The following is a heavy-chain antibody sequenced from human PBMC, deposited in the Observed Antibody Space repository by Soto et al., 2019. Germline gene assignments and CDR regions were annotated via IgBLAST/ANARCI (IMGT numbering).Heavy chain of an antibody. Sequence: QVQLQQWGAGLLKPSETLSLTCAVYGGSFSGYYWSWIRQPPGKGLEWIVEINHSGSTNYNPSLKSLVTISVDTSKNQFSLKLSSVTAADTAVYDCARGKRSPYGGGDCHGYFALWGRGTLVTVSS. CDR1: GGSFSGYY. CDR3: ARGKRSPYGGGDCHGYFAL. J-gene: IGHJ2*01. CDR2: INHSGST. V-gene: IGHV4-34*01. D-gene: IGHD2-21*02.